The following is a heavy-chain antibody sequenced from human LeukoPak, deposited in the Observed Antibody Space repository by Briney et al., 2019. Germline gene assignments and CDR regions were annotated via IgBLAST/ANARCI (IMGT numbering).Heavy chain of an antibody. CDR2: IKQDGSEK. V-gene: IGHV3-7*01. J-gene: IGHJ4*02. CDR1: GSTFSSYW. D-gene: IGHD2-15*01. Sequence: GGSLRLSCAASGSTFSSYWMSWVRQAPGKGLEWVANIKQDGSEKYYVDSVKGRFTISRDNAKNSLYLQMNSLRAEDTAVYYCARDKGVVAAIFDYWGQGTLVTVSS. CDR3: ARDKGVVAAIFDY.